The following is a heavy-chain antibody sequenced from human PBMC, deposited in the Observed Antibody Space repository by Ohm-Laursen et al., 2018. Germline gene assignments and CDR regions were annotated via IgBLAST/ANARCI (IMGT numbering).Heavy chain of an antibody. Sequence: SLRLSCAASGSTFSSYGMHWVRKAPATGLEWVAVISYDGSNKYYADSVKGRFTISRVNSRNTLYLQMNSLRAEDTAVYYCETSVDIVATNLDYWGQGTLVTVSS. CDR1: GSTFSSYG. J-gene: IGHJ4*02. D-gene: IGHD5-12*01. CDR2: ISYDGSNK. CDR3: ETSVDIVATNLDY. V-gene: IGHV3-30*03.